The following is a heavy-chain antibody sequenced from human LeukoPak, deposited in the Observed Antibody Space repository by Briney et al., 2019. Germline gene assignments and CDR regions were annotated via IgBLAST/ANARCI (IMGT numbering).Heavy chain of an antibody. V-gene: IGHV4-4*07. J-gene: IGHJ3*02. Sequence: PSETLSLTCTVSGGSISSYYWSWIRQPPGKGLEWIGRIYTSGSTNYNPSLKSRVTMSVDTSNNQFSLKLNSVTAADTAVYYCARVHTPMVGHAFDIWGQGTMVTVSS. D-gene: IGHD5-18*01. CDR1: GGSISSYY. CDR3: ARVHTPMVGHAFDI. CDR2: IYTSGST.